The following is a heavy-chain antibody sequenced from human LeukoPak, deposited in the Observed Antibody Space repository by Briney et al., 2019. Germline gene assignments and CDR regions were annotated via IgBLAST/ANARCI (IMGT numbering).Heavy chain of an antibody. V-gene: IGHV3-30*03. CDR3: ARDGAEWGH. J-gene: IGHJ4*02. CDR1: GFTFSSYD. CDR2: ISYDGSNK. Sequence: PGGSLRLSCAASGFTFSSYDMHWVRQAPGKGLEWVAVISYDGSNKYYADSVKGRFTISRDNSKNTLYLQMNSLSAEDTAMYYCARDGAEWGHWGQGTLVTVSS. D-gene: IGHD7-27*01.